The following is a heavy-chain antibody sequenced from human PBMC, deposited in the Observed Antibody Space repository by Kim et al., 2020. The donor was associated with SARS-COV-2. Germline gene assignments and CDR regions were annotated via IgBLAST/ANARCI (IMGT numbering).Heavy chain of an antibody. J-gene: IGHJ4*02. D-gene: IGHD3-16*01. CDR1: GGSFSGYY. Sequence: SETLSLTCAVYGGSFSGYYWSWIRQPPGKGLEWIGEINHSGSTNYNPSLKSRVTISVDTSKNQFSLKLSSVTAADTAVYYCARVAFGESFHDYWGQGTLVTVSS. CDR2: INHSGST. V-gene: IGHV4-34*01. CDR3: ARVAFGESFHDY.